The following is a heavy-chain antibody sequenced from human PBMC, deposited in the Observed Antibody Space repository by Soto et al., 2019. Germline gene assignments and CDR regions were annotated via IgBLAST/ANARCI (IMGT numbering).Heavy chain of an antibody. D-gene: IGHD2-2*01. J-gene: IGHJ3*02. CDR3: TTEIMVVPLRFDAFDI. CDR2: IKSKTDGGTT. Sequence: EVQLVESGGGLVKPGGSLRLSCAASGFTFSNAWMSWVRQAPGKGLEWVGRIKSKTDGGTTHYAAPVKGRFTISRDASKNTLYPQMNSLKTEDTSVYYGTTEIMVVPLRFDAFDIWGQGTMVTVSS. V-gene: IGHV3-15*01. CDR1: GFTFSNAW.